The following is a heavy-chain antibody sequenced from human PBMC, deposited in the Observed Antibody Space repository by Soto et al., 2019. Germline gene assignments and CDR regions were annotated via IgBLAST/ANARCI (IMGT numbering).Heavy chain of an antibody. CDR1: GYTFTSYG. CDR3: ASGSGPRPWDDFDI. J-gene: IGHJ3*02. Sequence: ASVKVSCKASGYTFTSYGISWVRQAPGQGLEWMGWISASNGNTNYAHNVQGRVTMTIDTSTSTAYMELRSLRSDDTAVYYCASGSGPRPWDDFDIWAQGTMVSVS. V-gene: IGHV1-18*01. CDR2: ISASNGNT. D-gene: IGHD1-26*01.